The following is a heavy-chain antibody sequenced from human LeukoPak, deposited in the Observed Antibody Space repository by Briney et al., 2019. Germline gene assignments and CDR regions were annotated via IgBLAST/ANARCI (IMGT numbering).Heavy chain of an antibody. D-gene: IGHD1/OR15-1a*01. CDR3: ARDHPHDSDRTIDY. V-gene: IGHV1-18*01. Sequence: ASVKVSCKASGYTFTSYGISWVRQAPGQGLEWMGWISAYNGNTNYAQKLQGRVTMTTDTPTSTAYMELRSLRSDDTAVYYCARDHPHDSDRTIDYWGQGTLVTVSS. CDR1: GYTFTSYG. CDR2: ISAYNGNT. J-gene: IGHJ4*02.